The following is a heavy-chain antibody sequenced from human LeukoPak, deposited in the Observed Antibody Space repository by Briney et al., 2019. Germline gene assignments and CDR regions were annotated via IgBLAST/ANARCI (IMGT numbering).Heavy chain of an antibody. J-gene: IGHJ4*02. CDR3: ARSRVTEGVYYFDY. Sequence: GVSLRLSCAASGFTFSSYAMHWVRQAPGKGLEYVSAISSNGGSTYYANSVKGRFTISRDNSKNTLYLQMGGLRAEDMAVYYCARSRVTEGVYYFDYWGQGTLVTVSS. D-gene: IGHD2-21*02. V-gene: IGHV3-64*01. CDR1: GFTFSSYA. CDR2: ISSNGGST.